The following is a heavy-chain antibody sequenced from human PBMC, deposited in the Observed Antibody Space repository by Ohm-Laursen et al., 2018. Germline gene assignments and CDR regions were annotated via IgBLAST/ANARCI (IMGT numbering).Heavy chain of an antibody. J-gene: IGHJ4*02. V-gene: IGHV3-9*01. CDR2: ISWNSGSI. CDR3: AKDSYHDYRYFDY. D-gene: IGHD3-16*01. CDR1: GFTFDDYA. Sequence: SLRLSCSASGFTFDDYAMHWVWQAPGKGLEWVSGISWNSGSIGYADSVKGRFTISRDNAKNSLYLQMNSLRAEDTALYYCAKDSYHDYRYFDYWGQGTLVTVSS.